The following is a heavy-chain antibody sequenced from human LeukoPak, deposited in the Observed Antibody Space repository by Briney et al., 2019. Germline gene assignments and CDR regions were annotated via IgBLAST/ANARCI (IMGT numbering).Heavy chain of an antibody. CDR3: ARKSASGNYPLDY. V-gene: IGHV3-23*01. CDR2: ISADSATT. J-gene: IGHJ4*02. CDR1: GFTFSSSA. Sequence: GGSLRLSCAASGFTFSSSAMSWVRQAPGKGLEWVSVISADSATTFYADSVKGRFAISRDNAKNTVLLQMSSLRAEDTALYYCARKSASGNYPLDYWGQGTLVTVSS. D-gene: IGHD3-10*01.